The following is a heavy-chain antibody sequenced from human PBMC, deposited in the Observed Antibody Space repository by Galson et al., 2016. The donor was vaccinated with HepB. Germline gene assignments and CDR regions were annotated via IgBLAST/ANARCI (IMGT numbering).Heavy chain of an antibody. J-gene: IGHJ3*01. CDR1: GFTISHLW. CDR2: IRQDGGQE. Sequence: SLRLSCAASGFTISHLWMNWVRQAPGKGLEWVANIRQDGGQENYVDSVKGRFTISRDNAKNALFLQMNSLRVEDTAIYYCLADTNEFDLWGQGTMVSVSS. CDR3: LADTNEFDL. V-gene: IGHV3-7*01. D-gene: IGHD2-8*01.